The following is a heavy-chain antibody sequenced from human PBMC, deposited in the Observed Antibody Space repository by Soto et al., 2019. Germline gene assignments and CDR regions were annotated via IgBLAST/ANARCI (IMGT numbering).Heavy chain of an antibody. CDR1: GFTFSSYA. CDR3: ARDRVAAAGSVHYYYYGMDV. CDR2: ISYDGSNK. Sequence: GGSLRLSCAASGFTFSSYAMHWVRQAPGKGLEWVAVISYDGSNKYYADSVKGRFTISRDNSKNTLYLQMNSLRAEDTAVYYCARDRVAAAGSVHYYYYGMDVWGQGTKVTVSS. V-gene: IGHV3-30-3*01. D-gene: IGHD6-13*01. J-gene: IGHJ6*02.